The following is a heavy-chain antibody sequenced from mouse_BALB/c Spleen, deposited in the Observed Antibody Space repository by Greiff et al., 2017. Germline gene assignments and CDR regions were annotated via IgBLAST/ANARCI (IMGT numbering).Heavy chain of an antibody. CDR2: IYPGDGDT. V-gene: IGHV1-87*01. CDR1: GYTFTSYW. CDR3: ARSLITTAYFGY. D-gene: IGHD1-2*01. Sequence: QVQLQQSGAELARPGASVKLSCKASGYTFTSYWMQWVKQRPGQGLEWIGAIYPGDGDTRYTQKFKGKATLTADKSSSTAYMQLSSLASEDSAVYYCARSLITTAYFGYWGQGTTRTVSS. J-gene: IGHJ2*01.